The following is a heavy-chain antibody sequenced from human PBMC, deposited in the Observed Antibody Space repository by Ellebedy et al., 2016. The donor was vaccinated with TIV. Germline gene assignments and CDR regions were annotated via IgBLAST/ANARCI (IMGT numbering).Heavy chain of an antibody. CDR1: GGSFSGYY. CDR3: ARTSETFAAYGVDV. D-gene: IGHD6-6*01. J-gene: IGHJ6*02. V-gene: IGHV4-34*01. CDR2: INHSGST. Sequence: SETLSLTCAVYGGSFSGYYWSWIRQHPGKGLEWIGEINHSGSTNYNPSLKSRVTISVDTSKNQFSLKLSSVTAADTAVYYCARTSETFAAYGVDVWGQGTTVTVS.